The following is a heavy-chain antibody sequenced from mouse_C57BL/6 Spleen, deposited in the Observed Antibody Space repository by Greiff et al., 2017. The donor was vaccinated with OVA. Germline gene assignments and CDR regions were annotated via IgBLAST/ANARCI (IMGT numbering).Heavy chain of an antibody. D-gene: IGHD1-1*01. V-gene: IGHV3-6*01. CDR2: ISYDGSN. J-gene: IGHJ3*01. CDR1: GYSITSGYY. CDR3: ARDDDGFAY. Sequence: EVKLMESGPGLVKPSQSLSLTCSVTGYSITSGYYWNWIRQFPGNKLEWMGYISYDGSNNYNPSLKNRISITRDTSKNQFFLKLNSVTTEDTATYYCARDDDGFAYWGQGTLVTVSA.